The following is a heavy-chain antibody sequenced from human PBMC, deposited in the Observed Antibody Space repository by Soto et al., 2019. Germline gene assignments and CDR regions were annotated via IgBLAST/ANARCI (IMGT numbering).Heavy chain of an antibody. CDR3: ARVARSSWYDY. Sequence: GGSLRLSCAASGFTFSSYAMHWVRQAPGKGLEYVSAISSNGGSTYYANSVKGRFTISRDNSKNTLYLQMGSLRAEDMAVYYFARVARSSWYDYWGQGTLVTVSS. D-gene: IGHD6-13*01. CDR2: ISSNGGST. V-gene: IGHV3-64*01. CDR1: GFTFSSYA. J-gene: IGHJ4*02.